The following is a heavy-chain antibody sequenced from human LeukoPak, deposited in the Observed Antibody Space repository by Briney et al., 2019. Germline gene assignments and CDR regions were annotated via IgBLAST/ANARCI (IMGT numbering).Heavy chain of an antibody. J-gene: IGHJ3*02. Sequence: GGSLRLSCAASGFTFSSYWMSWVRQAPGKGLEWVANIKQDGSEKYYVDSVKGRFSISRDNARNSLYLQMNSLRAEDTALYYCAKDINDILTGGSGSAFDIWGQGTMVTVSS. CDR3: AKDINDILTGGSGSAFDI. D-gene: IGHD3-9*01. CDR1: GFTFSSYW. CDR2: IKQDGSEK. V-gene: IGHV3-7*03.